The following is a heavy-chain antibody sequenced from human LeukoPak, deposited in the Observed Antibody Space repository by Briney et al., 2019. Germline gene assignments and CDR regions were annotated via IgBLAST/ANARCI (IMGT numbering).Heavy chain of an antibody. D-gene: IGHD6-13*01. J-gene: IGHJ5*02. Sequence: PSETLSLTCTVSGGSISSSSYYGGWIRQPPGKGLEWIGSIYYSGSTYYNPSLKNRVTLSVHTYTNHVSLQLSSVTTAATAVYYCATHGIAAAGANWFDPWGQGTLVTVSS. CDR1: GGSISSSSYY. CDR2: IYYSGST. V-gene: IGHV4-39*01. CDR3: ATHGIAAAGANWFDP.